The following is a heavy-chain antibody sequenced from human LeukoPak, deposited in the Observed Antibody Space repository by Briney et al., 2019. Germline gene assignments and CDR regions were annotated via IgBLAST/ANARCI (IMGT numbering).Heavy chain of an antibody. CDR1: GGSISSYY. CDR3: ASHTTGYSSGWRYNWFDP. V-gene: IGHV4-59*08. J-gene: IGHJ5*02. CDR2: IYYSGST. D-gene: IGHD6-19*01. Sequence: SETLSLTCTVSGGSISSYYWSWIRQPPGKGLEWIGYIYYSGSTNYKSSLKSRVTISVDTSKNQFSLKLSSVTAADTAVYYCASHTTGYSSGWRYNWFDPWGQGTLVTVSS.